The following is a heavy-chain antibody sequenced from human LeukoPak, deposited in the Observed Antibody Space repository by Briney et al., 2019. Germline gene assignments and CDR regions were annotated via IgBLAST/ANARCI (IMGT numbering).Heavy chain of an antibody. J-gene: IGHJ4*02. CDR3: ATPYCGGDCYEYYFDT. D-gene: IGHD2-21*02. CDR2: INPNSGAT. CDR1: GYTFTGYY. Sequence: ASVKVSCKASGYTFTGYYMHWVRQAPGQGLEWMGWINPNSGATNYAQKFQGRVTMTRDTSISTAYMELSRLRSDDTAVYYCATPYCGGDCYEYYFDTWGQGTLVTVSS. V-gene: IGHV1-2*02.